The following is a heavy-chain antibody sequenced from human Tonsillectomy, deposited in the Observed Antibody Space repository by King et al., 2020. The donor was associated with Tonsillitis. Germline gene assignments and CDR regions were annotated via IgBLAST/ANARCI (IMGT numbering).Heavy chain of an antibody. D-gene: IGHD3-9*01. J-gene: IGHJ4*02. CDR1: GFTFSSYA. V-gene: IGHV3-23*03. CDR2: IYSGGSST. Sequence: VQLVESGGGLVQPGGSLRLSCAASGFTFSSYAMSWVRQAPGKGLEWVSVIYSGGSSTYYADSVKGRFTISRDNSKNTLYLKMNSLRAEDTAVYYCAKDSPLYDILTGYYHPNPFDYWGQGTLVTVSS. CDR3: AKDSPLYDILTGYYHPNPFDY.